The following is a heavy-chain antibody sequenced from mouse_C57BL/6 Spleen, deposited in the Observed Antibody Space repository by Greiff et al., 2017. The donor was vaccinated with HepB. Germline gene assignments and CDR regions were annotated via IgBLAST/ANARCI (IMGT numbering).Heavy chain of an antibody. Sequence: EVMLVESGPELVKPGASVKIPCKASGYTFTDYNMDWVKQSPGKSLEWIGDINPNNGGTIYNQKFKGKATLTVDKSSSTAYMELRSLTSEDTAVYCCARGLERAWFAYGEEGTRVTVSA. CDR2: INPNNGGT. CDR3: ARGLERAWFAY. V-gene: IGHV1-18*01. D-gene: IGHD3-1*01. CDR1: GYTFTDYN. J-gene: IGHJ3*01.